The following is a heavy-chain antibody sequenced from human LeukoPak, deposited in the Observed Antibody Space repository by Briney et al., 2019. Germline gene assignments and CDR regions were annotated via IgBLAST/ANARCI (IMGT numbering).Heavy chain of an antibody. D-gene: IGHD3-22*01. V-gene: IGHV4-4*07. CDR2: IYTSGST. Sequence: SETLSLTCTVSGGSISSYYGSWIRQPAGKGLEWIGRIYTSGSTNYNPSLKSRVTMSVDTSKNQFSLKLSSVTAADTAVYYCARDEGPYYYDSSGPPVVYFDYWGQGTLVTVSS. CDR3: ARDEGPYYYDSSGPPVVYFDY. CDR1: GGSISSYY. J-gene: IGHJ4*02.